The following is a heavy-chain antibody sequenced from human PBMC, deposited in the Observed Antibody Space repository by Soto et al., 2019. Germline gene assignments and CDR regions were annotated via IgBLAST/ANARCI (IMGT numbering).Heavy chain of an antibody. J-gene: IGHJ4*02. V-gene: IGHV4-31*03. Sequence: QVQLQESGPGLVKPSQTLSLTCTVSGGSISSGGYYWSWIRQHPGKGLEWIGYIYYSGSTYYNPSLKSRVTIAVDTSKNQFARKLSSVTAADTAVYYCARVGVRSGYDYGAFYWGQGTLVTVSS. D-gene: IGHD5-12*01. CDR3: ARVGVRSGYDYGAFY. CDR1: GGSISSGGYY. CDR2: IYYSGST.